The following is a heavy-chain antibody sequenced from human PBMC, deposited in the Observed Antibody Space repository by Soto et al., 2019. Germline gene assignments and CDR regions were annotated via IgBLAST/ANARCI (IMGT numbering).Heavy chain of an antibody. V-gene: IGHV3-23*01. CDR2: VSSSRDDT. CDR3: AKNGLDNSPSAIDS. J-gene: IGHJ4*02. Sequence: GGSLRLSCAASGFTFSTYAMSWVRQAPGKGLEWVAVVSSSRDDTYYADSVKGRFTVSRDNSKNTLYLQMHSLRAEDTAIYYCAKNGLDNSPSAIDSWGPGTLVTVSS. CDR1: GFTFSTYA. D-gene: IGHD2-8*01.